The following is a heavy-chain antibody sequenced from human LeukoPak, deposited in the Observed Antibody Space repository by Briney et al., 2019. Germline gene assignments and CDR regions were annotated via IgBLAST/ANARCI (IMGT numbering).Heavy chain of an antibody. CDR3: ARDRVTTGGFDP. V-gene: IGHV4-34*01. Sequence: PSETLSLTCAVYGGSFSNYWSWIRQPPGKGLEWIGEINQRGSTKYNPSLKSRVTISDDTSKKQFSLKLSFVTAADTAVYYCARDRVTTGGFDPWDQGTLVTVSS. J-gene: IGHJ5*02. CDR2: INQRGST. CDR1: GGSFSNY. D-gene: IGHD4-11*01.